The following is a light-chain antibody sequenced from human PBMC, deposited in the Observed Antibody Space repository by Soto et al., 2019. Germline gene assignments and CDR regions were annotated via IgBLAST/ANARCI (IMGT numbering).Light chain of an antibody. Sequence: EIGLTQSPGTLSLSPGERATLTCRASQSVSGNNLAWYQQKPGQSPRLLIYGSSDRATGIPDRFSGSGSGTDFTLTITRVEPEDFAVYYCQQYGSSPPYTFGQGTKLEIK. CDR1: QSVSGNN. J-gene: IGKJ2*01. CDR3: QQYGSSPPYT. V-gene: IGKV3-20*01. CDR2: GSS.